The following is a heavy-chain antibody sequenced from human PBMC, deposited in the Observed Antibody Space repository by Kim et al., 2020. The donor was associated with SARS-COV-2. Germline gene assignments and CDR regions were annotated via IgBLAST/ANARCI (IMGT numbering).Heavy chain of an antibody. J-gene: IGHJ6*02. CDR1: GFTFNTYD. V-gene: IGHV3-48*03. CDR2: ISTSATTI. CDR3: ARSLYCSSISCFFGMDV. D-gene: IGHD2-2*01. Sequence: GGSLRLSCAASGFTFNTYDMNWVRQAPGKGLEWISYISTSATTIYYADSVKGRVTISRDNAKSLLSLQMNSLRAEDTAVYYCARSLYCSSISCFFGMDVWGLGTTVTVSS.